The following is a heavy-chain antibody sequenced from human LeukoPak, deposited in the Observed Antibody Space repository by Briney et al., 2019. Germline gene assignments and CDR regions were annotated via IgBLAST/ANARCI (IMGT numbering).Heavy chain of an antibody. CDR2: ISYSGRT. V-gene: IGHV4-39*01. J-gene: IGHJ3*02. CDR3: ARVRVGAPDAFDI. D-gene: IGHD1-26*01. Sequence: TSETLSLTCTVSGGSTSSSSFYWGWIRQPPGKGLECIGRISYSGRTYYNPSLQSRVTISVDTSKNQFSLRLSSVTAADTAVYYCARVRVGAPDAFDIWGQGTMVPVSS. CDR1: GGSTSSSSFY.